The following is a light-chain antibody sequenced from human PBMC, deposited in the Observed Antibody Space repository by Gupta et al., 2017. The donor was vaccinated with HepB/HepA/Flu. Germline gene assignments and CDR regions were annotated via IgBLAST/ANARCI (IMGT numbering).Light chain of an antibody. J-gene: IGKJ3*01. CDR1: QSAATY. V-gene: IGKV3-11*01. CDR3: QHGSNSPLFT. Sequence: IVLTQSPATLSLSPGERATLSCRATQSAATYLAWSQHKPGQAPRLLIYDAFNRDTVIPARLGRNGFGTYLTLTSSSRDLVDIALYHSQHGSNSPLFTFGQGTIMDIK. CDR2: DAF.